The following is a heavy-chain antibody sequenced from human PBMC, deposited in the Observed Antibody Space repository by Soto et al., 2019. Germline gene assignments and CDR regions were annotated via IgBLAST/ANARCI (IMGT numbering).Heavy chain of an antibody. CDR1: GYSFTSYW. J-gene: IGHJ6*02. D-gene: IGHD6-13*01. Sequence: GESLKISCKASGYSFTSYWIGWVRQMPGKGLEWMGVIYPGDSDTRYSPSFQGQVTISGDKSISTAYLQWSSLKASDTATYYCARSYSSSWLFGMDVWGQGTTVTVSS. CDR2: IYPGDSDT. V-gene: IGHV5-51*01. CDR3: ARSYSSSWLFGMDV.